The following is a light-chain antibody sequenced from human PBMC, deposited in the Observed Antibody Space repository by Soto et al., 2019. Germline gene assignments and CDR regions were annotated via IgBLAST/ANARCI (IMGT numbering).Light chain of an antibody. Sequence: QSALTQPASVSGSPGQSITISCTGTSSDVGGYNYVSWYQQLPGKAPKLMIYDVSNRPSGVSDRFSGSKSGNTASLTIPGLQAEDEADYYCSSYTSSGTLVFGGGTELTVL. CDR2: DVS. CDR1: SSDVGGYNY. CDR3: SSYTSSGTLV. J-gene: IGLJ3*02. V-gene: IGLV2-14*01.